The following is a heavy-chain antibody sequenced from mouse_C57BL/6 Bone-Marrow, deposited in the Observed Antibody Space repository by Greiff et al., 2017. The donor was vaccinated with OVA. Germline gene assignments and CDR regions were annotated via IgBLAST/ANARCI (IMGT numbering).Heavy chain of an antibody. J-gene: IGHJ4*01. V-gene: IGHV1-85*01. D-gene: IGHD2-2*01. CDR2: IFPGVGST. CDR3: AGWFPNAMDY. CDR1: GSTFTSYV. Sequence: QVQLQQSGPELVKPGASVKLSCKASGSTFTSYVLNWVKQRPGQGLEWIGWIFPGVGSTKYNEKFKGKATLTVDTSSSTAYMELHSLTSEDSAVYFCAGWFPNAMDYWGQGTSVTVSS.